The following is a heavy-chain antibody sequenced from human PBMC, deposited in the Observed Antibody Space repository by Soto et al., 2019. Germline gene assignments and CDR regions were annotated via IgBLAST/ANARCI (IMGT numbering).Heavy chain of an antibody. V-gene: IGHV3-23*01. D-gene: IGHD3-3*01. CDR3: ARWSYLDY. J-gene: IGHJ4*02. CDR1: VFSVCSYA. Sequence: GGSLSLSCAASVFSVCSYALSWVRQAPVKGLEWVSTISGSEGTTFYADSVKGRFSISRDTSQSTLYLQMNSLRANDTAMYYCARWSYLDYWGQGTRVTVSS. CDR2: ISGSEGTT.